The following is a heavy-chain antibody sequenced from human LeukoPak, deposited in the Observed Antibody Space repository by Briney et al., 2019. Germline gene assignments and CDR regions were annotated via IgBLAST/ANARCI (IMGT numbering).Heavy chain of an antibody. CDR2: ISSSGSTI. V-gene: IGHV3-48*03. Sequence: GGSLRLSCAASGFTFSSYEMNWVRQAPGKGLEWVSYISSSGSTIYYADSVKGRFTISRDNAKNSLYLQMNSPRAEDTAVYYCASVTTYYYGMDVWGQGTTVTVSS. CDR1: GFTFSSYE. D-gene: IGHD4-17*01. CDR3: ASVTTYYYGMDV. J-gene: IGHJ6*02.